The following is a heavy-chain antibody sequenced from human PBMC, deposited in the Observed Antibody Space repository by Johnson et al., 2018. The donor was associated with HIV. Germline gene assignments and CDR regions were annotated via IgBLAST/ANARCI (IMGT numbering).Heavy chain of an antibody. V-gene: IGHV3-30-3*01. CDR2: ISYDGTI. CDR1: GFTFSSYA. D-gene: IGHD3-10*01. J-gene: IGHJ3*02. Sequence: QVQLVESGGGVVQPGRSLRVSSTASGFTFSSYAMHWVRQAPGKGLEWVAVISYDGTIDYATPVKGRFSISRDDSKNTLHLQMNSLKIEDTDVYYCATTYALWFGELYVLWDALDIWGQGTMVTVSS. CDR3: ATTYALWFGELYVLWDALDI.